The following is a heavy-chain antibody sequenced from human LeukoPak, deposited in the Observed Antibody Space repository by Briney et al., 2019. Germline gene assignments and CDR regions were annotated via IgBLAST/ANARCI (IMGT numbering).Heavy chain of an antibody. CDR1: GYTFTSYD. J-gene: IGHJ6*03. D-gene: IGHD3-9*01. CDR3: AREGMVNPEGYFDWLSRYYYYYYMDV. V-gene: IGHV1-8*01. CDR2: MNPNSGNT. Sequence: ASVKVSCKASGYTFTSYDINWVRQATGQGLEWMGWMNPNSGNTGYAQKFQGRVTMTRNTSISTAYMELSSLRSEDTAVYYCAREGMVNPEGYFDWLSRYYYYYYMDVWGKGTMVTISS.